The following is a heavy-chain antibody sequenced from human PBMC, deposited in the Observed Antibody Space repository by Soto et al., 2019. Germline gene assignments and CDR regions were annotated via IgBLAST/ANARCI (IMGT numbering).Heavy chain of an antibody. Sequence: ASVKVSCKASGYTFTSYAMHWVRQAPGQRLEWMGWINAGNGNTKYSQKFQGRVTITRDTSGSTAYMELSSLRSEDTAVYYCARGQYFYDSSGCCDLWYFQHWGQGTLVTVSS. J-gene: IGHJ1*01. D-gene: IGHD3-22*01. CDR1: GYTFTSYA. V-gene: IGHV1-3*01. CDR2: INAGNGNT. CDR3: ARGQYFYDSSGCCDLWYFQH.